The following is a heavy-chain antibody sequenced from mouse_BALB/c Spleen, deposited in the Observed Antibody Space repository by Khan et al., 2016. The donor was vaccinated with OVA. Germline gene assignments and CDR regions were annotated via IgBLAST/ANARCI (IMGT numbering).Heavy chain of an antibody. J-gene: IGHJ3*01. CDR3: ADHVTGSFAY. V-gene: IGHV5-6*01. Sequence: EVQLVESGGDLVKPGGSLKLSCAASGFTFSSYSMSWVRQTPDKRLEWVASISSGGDYTYYPDSVKGRFTISRDNAKNTLYLQMSDLKSEDTAMCYGADHVTGSFAYWGQGTLVTVSA. CDR1: GFTFSSYS. D-gene: IGHD4-1*01. CDR2: ISSGGDYT.